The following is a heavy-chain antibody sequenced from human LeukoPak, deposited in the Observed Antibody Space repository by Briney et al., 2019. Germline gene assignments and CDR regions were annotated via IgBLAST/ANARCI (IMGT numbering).Heavy chain of an antibody. V-gene: IGHV3-7*01. CDR2: IKQDGSEE. D-gene: IGHD3-3*01. Sequence: GGSLRLSCAASGFTFSAYWMSWVRQAPGKGLEWVANIKQDGSEEYYVDSVKGRFTIFRDNAKSSLFLQMNSLRAEDTAVYYCARDQGSYGFWSGYYNYWGQGTLVTISS. J-gene: IGHJ4*02. CDR3: ARDQGSYGFWSGYYNY. CDR1: GFTFSAYW.